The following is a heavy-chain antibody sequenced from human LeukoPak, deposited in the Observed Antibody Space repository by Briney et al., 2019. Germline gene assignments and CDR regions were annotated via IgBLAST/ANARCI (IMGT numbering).Heavy chain of an antibody. Sequence: SETLSLTCTVSGGSISTYYWSWIRQPPGKGLEWIGYIYNSGSTIYNPSLKSRVTISIDTSKNQFSLKLSSVTAADTAVYYCARNSGDNWRRSFDIWGQGTMVTVSS. V-gene: IGHV4-59*01. CDR1: GGSISTYY. CDR2: IYNSGST. J-gene: IGHJ3*02. CDR3: ARNSGDNWRRSFDI. D-gene: IGHD2-15*01.